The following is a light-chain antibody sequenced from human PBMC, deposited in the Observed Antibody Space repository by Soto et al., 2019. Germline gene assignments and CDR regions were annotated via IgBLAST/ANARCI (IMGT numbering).Light chain of an antibody. J-gene: IGKJ1*01. CDR2: KAS. CDR1: QSISSW. CDR3: QQYNSFPT. Sequence: DIQMTQSPSTLSASVGDRVTITCRASQSISSWLAWYQQKPGKAPKHLIYKASSLESGVPSRFSRSGSGKEFTLTISSLQHDDFATYYCQQYNSFPTFGQGTKVEIK. V-gene: IGKV1-5*03.